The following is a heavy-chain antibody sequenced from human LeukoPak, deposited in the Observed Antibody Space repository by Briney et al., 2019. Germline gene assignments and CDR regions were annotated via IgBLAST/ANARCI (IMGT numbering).Heavy chain of an antibody. CDR1: GYTFTGYY. CDR3: ARDAFIAAAGYYFDY. CDR2: INPNSGGT. Sequence: ASVKVSCKASGYTFTGYYMHWVRQAPGQGLEWMGWINPNSGGTNYAQKLQGRVTMTRDTSISTAYMELSSLRSDDTAVYYCARDAFIAAAGYYFDYWGQGTLVTVSS. V-gene: IGHV1-2*02. D-gene: IGHD6-13*01. J-gene: IGHJ4*02.